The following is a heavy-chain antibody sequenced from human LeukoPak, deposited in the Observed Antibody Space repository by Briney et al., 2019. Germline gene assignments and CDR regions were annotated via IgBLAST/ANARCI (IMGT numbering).Heavy chain of an antibody. CDR1: GFTFTNAW. D-gene: IGHD3-10*01. Sequence: PGGSLRLSCTAPGFTFTNAWMSWVRQAPGKGLEWVGRIKSKGDGETTDYAAPVKGRFTMSRDDSKAPLYLQMNSLKAEDTAVYYCTTDLGITTIRGVIVYWAQGALVSVPS. V-gene: IGHV3-15*01. CDR2: IKSKGDGETT. J-gene: IGHJ4*02. CDR3: TTDLGITTIRGVIVY.